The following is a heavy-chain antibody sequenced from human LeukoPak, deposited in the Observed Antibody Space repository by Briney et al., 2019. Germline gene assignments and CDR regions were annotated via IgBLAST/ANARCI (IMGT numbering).Heavy chain of an antibody. J-gene: IGHJ3*02. CDR3: AKDLYSGYALDAFDI. CDR1: GFTFSSYG. Sequence: GGSLRLSCAASGFTFSSYGMHWVRQAPGKGLEWVAVISYDGSNKYYADSVKGRFTISRDNSKNTLYLQMNSLRAEDTAVYYCAKDLYSGYALDAFDIWGQGTMVTVSS. CDR2: ISYDGSNK. D-gene: IGHD5-12*01. V-gene: IGHV3-30*18.